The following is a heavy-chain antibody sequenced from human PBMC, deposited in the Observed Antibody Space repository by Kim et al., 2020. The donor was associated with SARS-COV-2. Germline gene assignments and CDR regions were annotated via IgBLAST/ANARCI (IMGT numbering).Heavy chain of an antibody. CDR1: GYSFTSYW. CDR2: IYPGDSDT. V-gene: IGHV5-51*01. J-gene: IGHJ4*02. CDR3: ARVRGVVVTATPGDY. Sequence: GESLKISCKGSGYSFTSYWIGWVRQMPGKGLEWMGIIYPGDSDTRYSPSFQGQVTISADKSISTAYLQWSSLKASDTAMYYCARVRGVVVTATPGDYWGQGTLVTVSS. D-gene: IGHD2-21*02.